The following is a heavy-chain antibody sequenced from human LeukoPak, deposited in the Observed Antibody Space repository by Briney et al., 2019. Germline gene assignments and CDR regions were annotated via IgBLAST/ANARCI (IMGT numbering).Heavy chain of an antibody. Sequence: SETLSLTCTVSGGSISSSSYYWGWIRQPPGKGLEWIGSIYYSGSTYYNPSLKSRVTISVDTSKNQFSLKLSSVTAADTAVYYCARQVVTNAGVLRFLEWFPDYWGQGTLVTVSS. CDR3: ARQVVTNAGVLRFLEWFPDY. CDR2: IYYSGST. J-gene: IGHJ4*02. V-gene: IGHV4-39*01. D-gene: IGHD3-3*01. CDR1: GGSISSSSYY.